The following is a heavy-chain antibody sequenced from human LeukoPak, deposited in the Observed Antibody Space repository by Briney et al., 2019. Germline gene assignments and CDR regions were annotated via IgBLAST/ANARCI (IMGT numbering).Heavy chain of an antibody. V-gene: IGHV3-23*01. Sequence: GGSLRLSCAASGFTFSSYAMSWVRQAPGKGLEWVSAISGSGGSTYYADSVKGRFTISRDNSKNTLYLQMNSLRAEDTAVYYCATPGYSGSYFTFDYWGQGTLVTVSS. D-gene: IGHD1-26*01. CDR3: ATPGYSGSYFTFDY. CDR1: GFTFSSYA. J-gene: IGHJ4*02. CDR2: ISGSGGST.